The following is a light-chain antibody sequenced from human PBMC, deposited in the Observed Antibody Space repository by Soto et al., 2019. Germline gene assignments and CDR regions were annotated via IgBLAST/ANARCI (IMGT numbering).Light chain of an antibody. J-gene: IGLJ2*01. CDR3: SSYAGSNRNV. CDR1: SSDVGGYNY. CDR2: DVS. Sequence: QSVLTQPPSASGSPGQSVTISCTGTSSDVGGYNYVSWYQQHPAKAPKLMIYDVSNRPSGVPDRFSGSKSGNTASLTGSGLQAEDEADYYCSSYAGSNRNVFGGGTTVTVL. V-gene: IGLV2-8*01.